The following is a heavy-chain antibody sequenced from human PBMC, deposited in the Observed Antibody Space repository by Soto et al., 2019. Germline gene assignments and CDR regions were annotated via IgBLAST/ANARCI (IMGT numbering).Heavy chain of an antibody. CDR3: ARLPMVRGVIITPNFDY. Sequence: PSETLSLTCTVSGGSISSSSYYWGWIRQPPGKGLEWIGNIYYSGNTYYNPSLKSRVTISVDTSKNQFSLKLSSVTAADTAVYYCARLPMVRGVIITPNFDYWGQGTLVTVSS. V-gene: IGHV4-39*01. J-gene: IGHJ4*02. CDR1: GGSISSSSYY. D-gene: IGHD3-10*01. CDR2: IYYSGNT.